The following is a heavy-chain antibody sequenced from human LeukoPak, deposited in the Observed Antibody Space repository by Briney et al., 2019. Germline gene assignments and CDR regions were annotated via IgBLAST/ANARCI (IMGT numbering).Heavy chain of an antibody. V-gene: IGHV5-51*01. J-gene: IGHJ4*02. Sequence: GESLKISCKGSRYSFTSYWIGWVRQMPGKGLEWMGIIYPGDSDTRYSPSFQGQVTISADKSISTAYLQWSSLKASDTAMYYCARLSKRVVVVPAAIDYWGQGTLVTVSS. CDR2: IYPGDSDT. D-gene: IGHD2-2*01. CDR1: RYSFTSYW. CDR3: ARLSKRVVVVPAAIDY.